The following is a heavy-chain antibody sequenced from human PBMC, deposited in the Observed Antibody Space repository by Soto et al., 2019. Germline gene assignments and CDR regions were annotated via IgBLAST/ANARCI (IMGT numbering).Heavy chain of an antibody. Sequence: PSETLSLTCTVSGGSVSSGSYYWSWIRQPPGKGLEWIGYIYYSGSTNYNPSLKSRVTISVDTSKNQFSLKLSSVTAADTAVYYCAAATSGAQYYYYYYGMDVWGQGTTVTVSS. J-gene: IGHJ6*02. CDR2: IYYSGST. CDR1: GGSVSSGSYY. CDR3: AAATSGAQYYYYYYGMDV. D-gene: IGHD6-25*01. V-gene: IGHV4-61*01.